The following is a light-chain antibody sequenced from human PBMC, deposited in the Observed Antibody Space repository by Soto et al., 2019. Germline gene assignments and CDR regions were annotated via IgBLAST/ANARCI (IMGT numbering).Light chain of an antibody. V-gene: IGLV2-23*01. CDR2: DDI. CDR3: CSYAGTGTDNYV. CDR1: SSDIGSYNF. Sequence: QSALTQPASVSGSPGQSITISCTGTSSDIGSYNFVSWYQQHPGKAPKFMIYDDIKRPSGVFTRFSGSKSGKTASLTNSALQAEDEADYYCCSYAGTGTDNYVIGSGAKGTVL. J-gene: IGLJ1*01.